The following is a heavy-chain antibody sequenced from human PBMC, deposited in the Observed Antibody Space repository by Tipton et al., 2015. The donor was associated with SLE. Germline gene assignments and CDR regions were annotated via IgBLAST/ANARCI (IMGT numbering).Heavy chain of an antibody. CDR2: ISHSGDT. Sequence: TLSLTCAVSGYSLTSGHYWGWIRQPPGKGLEWIGSISHSGDTYYDPSLKSRVTISLDTSKNQFSLRLTSVTASDTAVYYCARGVDYWGQGTLVTVSS. J-gene: IGHJ4*02. CDR1: GYSLTSGHY. V-gene: IGHV4-38-2*01. CDR3: ARGVDY.